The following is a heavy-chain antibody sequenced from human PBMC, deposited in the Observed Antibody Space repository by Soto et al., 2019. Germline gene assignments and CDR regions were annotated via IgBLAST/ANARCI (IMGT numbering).Heavy chain of an antibody. CDR1: GGSISSADYY. V-gene: IGHV4-30-4*01. CDR2: SYYSGNT. Sequence: PXESLSLPCTVSGGSISSADYYWSWIRQPPGKGLEWIVYSYYSGNTYYKPSLKSRVTISVDTSKSQFSLKLSSVTAADTAVYFCARLGKLDTTWTYTMDVWGQGTTVTVSS. D-gene: IGHD1-7*01. CDR3: ARLGKLDTTWTYTMDV. J-gene: IGHJ6*02.